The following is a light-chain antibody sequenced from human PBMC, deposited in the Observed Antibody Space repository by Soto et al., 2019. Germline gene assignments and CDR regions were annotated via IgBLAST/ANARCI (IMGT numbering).Light chain of an antibody. CDR2: WAS. J-gene: IGKJ2*01. Sequence: DIVMTQSPDSLAMSLGERASIHCRSSQSLLYSSNNKNSLAWYQQKPGQPPNLLIYWASTRESGVPDRFSGSGSGTDFTLTISSLQAEDVAVYYCQQYYSAPHTFGQGTKLEIK. CDR3: QQYYSAPHT. V-gene: IGKV4-1*01. CDR1: QSLLYSSNNKNS.